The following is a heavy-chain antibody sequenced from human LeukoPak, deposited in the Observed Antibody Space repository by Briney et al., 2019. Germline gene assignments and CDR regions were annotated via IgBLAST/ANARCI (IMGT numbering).Heavy chain of an antibody. CDR3: ARDLVTVTKGFDI. Sequence: SETLSLTCTISGDSFSSHYWTWIRQPPGKGLEWIGYISYRGSTNYNPSLKSRVTISIDTSKNQFSLRLSSVTAADTAVYYCARDLVTVTKGFDIWGQGTMVSVSS. D-gene: IGHD4-17*01. CDR2: ISYRGST. CDR1: GDSFSSHY. V-gene: IGHV4-59*11. J-gene: IGHJ3*02.